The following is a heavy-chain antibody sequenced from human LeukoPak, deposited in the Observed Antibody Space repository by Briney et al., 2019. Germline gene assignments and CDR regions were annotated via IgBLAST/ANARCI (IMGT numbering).Heavy chain of an antibody. CDR1: GLIFSSYE. CDR3: AKGYGFDSSGSEHYFEN. D-gene: IGHD3-22*01. V-gene: IGHV3-48*03. J-gene: IGHJ4*02. Sequence: GGSLRLSCAASGLIFSSYEMNWVRQAPGKGLEWVSYISTSGNSIHYADSVKGRFTISRDNAKNTLYLQMNSLRAEDTAVYYCAKGYGFDSSGSEHYFENWGQGILVTVSS. CDR2: ISTSGNSI.